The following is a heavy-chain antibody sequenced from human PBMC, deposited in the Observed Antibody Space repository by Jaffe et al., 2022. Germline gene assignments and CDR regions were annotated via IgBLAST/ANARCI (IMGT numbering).Heavy chain of an antibody. D-gene: IGHD6-19*01. J-gene: IGHJ4*02. CDR1: GGSFSGYY. CDR2: INHSGST. CDR3: ARGRGIAVDHYYFDY. Sequence: QVQLQQWGAGLLKPSETLSLTCAVYGGSFSGYYWSWIRQPPGKGLEWIGEINHSGSTNYNPSLKSRVTISVDTSKNQFSLKLSSVTAADTAVYYCARGRGIAVDHYYFDYWGQGTLVTVSS. V-gene: IGHV4-34*01.